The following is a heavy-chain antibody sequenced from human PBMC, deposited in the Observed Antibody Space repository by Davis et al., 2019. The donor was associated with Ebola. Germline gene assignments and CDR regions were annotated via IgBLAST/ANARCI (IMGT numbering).Heavy chain of an antibody. CDR2: ISIDGSNK. V-gene: IGHV3-30-3*01. J-gene: IGHJ6*03. Sequence: PGGSLRLSCAASGFSLSRYIMNWVRQAPGKGLEWLAVISIDGSNKYYGDSVKGRVTISRDNSKNTLYLQMNSLSGEDTAVYFCARDPRIGAAGGDVNYYYYYMDVWGKGTTVTVSS. CDR1: GFSLSRYI. CDR3: ARDPRIGAAGGDVNYYYYYMDV. D-gene: IGHD6-13*01.